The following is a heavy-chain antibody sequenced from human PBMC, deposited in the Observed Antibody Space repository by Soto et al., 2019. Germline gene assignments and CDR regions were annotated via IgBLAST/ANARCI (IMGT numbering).Heavy chain of an antibody. CDR3: ASSYSSGWYAGNAFDI. CDR1: GGSISSSSYY. J-gene: IGHJ3*02. CDR2: IYYSGST. D-gene: IGHD6-19*01. V-gene: IGHV4-39*01. Sequence: QLQLRESGPGLVKPSETLSLTCTVSGGSISSSSYYWGWIRQPPGKGLEWIGSIYYSGSTYYNPSLKSRVTISVDTSKNQFSLKLSSVTAADTAVYYCASSYSSGWYAGNAFDIWGQGTMVTVSS.